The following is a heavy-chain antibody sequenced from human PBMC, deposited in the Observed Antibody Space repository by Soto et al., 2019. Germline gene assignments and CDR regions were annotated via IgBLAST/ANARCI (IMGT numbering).Heavy chain of an antibody. CDR1: GDSVSSNSAA. CDR3: ARDMGSTVKPGNAFDI. J-gene: IGHJ3*02. V-gene: IGHV6-1*01. Sequence: SQTLSLTCVISGDSVSSNSAAWNWIRQSPSRGLEWLGRTYYRSKWYNDYAVSVKSRITINPDTSKNQFSLQLNSVTPEDTAVYYCARDMGSTVKPGNAFDIWGQGTIVTVSS. CDR2: TYYRSKWYN. D-gene: IGHD4-17*01.